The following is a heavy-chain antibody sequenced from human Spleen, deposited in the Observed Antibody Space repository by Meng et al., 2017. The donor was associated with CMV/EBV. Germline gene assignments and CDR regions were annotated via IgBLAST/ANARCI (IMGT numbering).Heavy chain of an antibody. D-gene: IGHD1-1*01. CDR3: ARGNPSNWNDADFDY. Sequence: ASVKVSCKAYGYIFTSYDINWVRQATGQGLEWMGWMDPNSGNTGYAQKFQGRVTMTRNTSLRTAYMDLSGLRSEDTAVYFCARGNPSNWNDADFDYWGQGTLVTVSS. CDR2: MDPNSGNT. J-gene: IGHJ4*02. CDR1: GYIFTSYD. V-gene: IGHV1-8*01.